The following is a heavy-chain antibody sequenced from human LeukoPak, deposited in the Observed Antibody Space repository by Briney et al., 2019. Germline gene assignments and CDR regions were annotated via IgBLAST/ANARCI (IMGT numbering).Heavy chain of an antibody. J-gene: IGHJ5*02. D-gene: IGHD2-2*01. Sequence: SETLSLTCAVYGWSFNDYYWNWIRQPPGKGLEWIGETNARGDTNFNPSLKSRVTISVDTSKSQFSLRLTSMIAADTAVYYCARGQVPAARGYNWFDPWGQGTLVTVSS. CDR3: ARGQVPAARGYNWFDP. V-gene: IGHV4-34*01. CDR2: TNARGDT. CDR1: GWSFNDYY.